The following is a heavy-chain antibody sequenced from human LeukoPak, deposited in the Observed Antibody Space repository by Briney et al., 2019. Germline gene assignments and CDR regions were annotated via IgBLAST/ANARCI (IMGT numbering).Heavy chain of an antibody. CDR3: ASEDSGYDGNY. CDR1: GFTFDDYG. Sequence: PGGSQRLSCAASGFTFDDYGMSWVRQAPGKGLEWVSGINWNGGSTGYADSVKGRFTISRDNARNSLYLQMNSLRAEDTALYYCASEDSGYDGNYWGQGTLVTVSS. V-gene: IGHV3-20*04. CDR2: INWNGGST. J-gene: IGHJ4*02. D-gene: IGHD5-12*01.